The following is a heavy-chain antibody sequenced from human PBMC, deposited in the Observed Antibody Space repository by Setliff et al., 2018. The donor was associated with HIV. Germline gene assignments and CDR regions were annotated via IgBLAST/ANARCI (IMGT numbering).Heavy chain of an antibody. Sequence: GGSLRLSCAASGFTFSRYEMNWVRQAPGKGLEWVSYISNSVSTVYYADSVEGRFTISRDNAKNSMYLQMSSLRVEDTAVYYCARGGGHWNDAFNSWGQGTVVTVSS. CDR1: GFTFSRYE. CDR2: ISNSVSTV. V-gene: IGHV3-48*03. CDR3: ARGGGHWNDAFNS. D-gene: IGHD1-1*01. J-gene: IGHJ3*02.